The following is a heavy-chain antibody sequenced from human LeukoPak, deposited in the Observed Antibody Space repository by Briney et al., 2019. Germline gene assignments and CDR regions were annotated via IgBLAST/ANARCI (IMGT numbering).Heavy chain of an antibody. CDR2: ISSDGSST. CDR1: GFTLSSYW. Sequence: GGSLRLSCAASGFTLSSYWMHWVRQAPGKGLVWVSRISSDGSSTSYAGSVKGRFTISRDSANNTLYLQMNSLRAEDTAVYYCERGGRDWVDPIDSRGQETLVTVSS. V-gene: IGHV3-74*01. J-gene: IGHJ4*02. D-gene: IGHD2-21*02. CDR3: ERGGRDWVDPIDS.